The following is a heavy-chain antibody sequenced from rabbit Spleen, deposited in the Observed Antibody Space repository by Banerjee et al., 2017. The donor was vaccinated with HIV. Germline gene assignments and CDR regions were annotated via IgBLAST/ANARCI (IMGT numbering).Heavy chain of an antibody. V-gene: IGHV1S45*01. CDR2: IDVGSGGST. J-gene: IGHJ4*01. D-gene: IGHD1-1*01. Sequence: QEQLVESGGGLVKPEGSLTLTCTASGFSFSSSYWMCWVRQAPGKGLEWIGCIDVGSGGSTWYASRAKGRFTIFKPSSTTVTLQMTSLTVADMATYFCARSLSDYRWNLWGPGTLVTVS. CDR3: ARSLSDYRWNL. CDR1: GFSFSSSYW.